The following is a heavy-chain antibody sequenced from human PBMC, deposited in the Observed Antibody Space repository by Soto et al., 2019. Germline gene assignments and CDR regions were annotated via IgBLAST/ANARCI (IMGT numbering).Heavy chain of an antibody. CDR2: IYYTGSA. Sequence: QVHLQESGPGLVKPSETLSLTCTVSGDSVDSGVYYWSWIRQPPGKGLEWIGHIYYTGSAHYDPSLKSPLTMSIDTSKNQFSLTMTSVSAADTAMYYCARGLAAAGWLDPWGQGHRVTVSS. CDR3: ARGLAAAGWLDP. CDR1: GDSVDSGVYY. V-gene: IGHV4-61*08. D-gene: IGHD6-13*01. J-gene: IGHJ5*02.